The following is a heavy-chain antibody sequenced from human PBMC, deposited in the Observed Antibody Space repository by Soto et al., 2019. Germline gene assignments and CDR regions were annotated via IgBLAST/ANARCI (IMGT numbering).Heavy chain of an antibody. CDR2: ISSSSSYI. D-gene: IGHD3-22*01. CDR1: GFTFSSYS. Sequence: GGSLRLSCAASGFTFSSYSMNWVRQAPGKGLEWVSSISSSSSYIYYADSVKGRFTISRDNAKNSLYLQMNSLRAEDTAVYYCARDKVEDYYDSSGYSTFDYWGQGTLVTVSS. J-gene: IGHJ4*02. V-gene: IGHV3-21*01. CDR3: ARDKVEDYYDSSGYSTFDY.